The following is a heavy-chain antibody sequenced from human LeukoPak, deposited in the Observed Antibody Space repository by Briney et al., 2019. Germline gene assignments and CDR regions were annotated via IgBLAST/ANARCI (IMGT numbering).Heavy chain of an antibody. CDR1: GGSINSY. V-gene: IGHV4-4*07. J-gene: IGHJ5*02. CDR2: ISGSGTI. Sequence: SETLSLTCTVSGGSINSYWSWIRQPAGKGLEWIGRISGSGTITYNPALQSRLSISIDTSKSQFSLKLMSVTAADTAVYYCARDSGTTGEVKFDLWGQGTLVTVSS. CDR3: ARDSGTTGEVKFDL. D-gene: IGHD3-10*01.